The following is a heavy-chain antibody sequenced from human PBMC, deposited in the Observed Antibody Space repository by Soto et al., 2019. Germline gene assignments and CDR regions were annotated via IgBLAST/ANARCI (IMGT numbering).Heavy chain of an antibody. CDR3: ARGFRVEMATTDYHFDY. J-gene: IGHJ4*02. Sequence: ASVKVSCKASGYSFTSYDMNWVRQATGQGLEWVGWMNPNSGTTGYAQKFQGRVTMTRDTSTSTAYMELSSLTSEDTAVYYCARGFRVEMATTDYHFDYWGQGTLVTGSS. D-gene: IGHD5-12*01. CDR1: GYSFTSYD. CDR2: MNPNSGTT. V-gene: IGHV1-8*01.